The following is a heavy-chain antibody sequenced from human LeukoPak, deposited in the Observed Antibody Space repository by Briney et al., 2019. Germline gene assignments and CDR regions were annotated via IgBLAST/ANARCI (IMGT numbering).Heavy chain of an antibody. D-gene: IGHD5-24*01. Sequence: TTSETLSLTCTVSGASISSSTDYWGWIRQPPGKGLEWIANIYYSGSTYYNPSLKSRVTISVDTSKNQFSLKLSSVTAADTAVYYCARVTVEMATITSGSYYYYYYMDVWGKGTTVTVSS. CDR3: ARVTVEMATITSGSYYYYYYMDV. CDR2: IYYSGST. CDR1: GASISSSTDY. J-gene: IGHJ6*03. V-gene: IGHV4-39*07.